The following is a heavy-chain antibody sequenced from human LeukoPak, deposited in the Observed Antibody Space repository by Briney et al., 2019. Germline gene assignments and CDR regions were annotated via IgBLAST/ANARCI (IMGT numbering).Heavy chain of an antibody. Sequence: GGSLRLSCAASGFTFSSYGMHWVRQAPGKGLEWVAVISYDGSNKYYADSVKGRFTISRDNSKNTLYLQMNSLRAEDTAVYYCAKDAYGSMSWGQGTLVTVSS. J-gene: IGHJ5*02. V-gene: IGHV3-30*18. D-gene: IGHD3-10*01. CDR1: GFTFSSYG. CDR3: AKDAYGSMS. CDR2: ISYDGSNK.